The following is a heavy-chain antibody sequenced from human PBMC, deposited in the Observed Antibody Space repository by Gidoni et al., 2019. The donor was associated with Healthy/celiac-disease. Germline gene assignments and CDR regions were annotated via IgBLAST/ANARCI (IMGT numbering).Heavy chain of an antibody. CDR1: GYSISSGYY. V-gene: IGHV4-38-2*01. CDR3: ARGTGYYFDY. Sequence: AVSGYSISSGYYWGWIRQPPGKGLEWIGSIYHSGSTYYNPSLKSRVTISVDTSKNQFSLKLSSVTAADTAVYYCARGTGYYFDYWGQGTLVTVSS. CDR2: IYHSGST. J-gene: IGHJ4*02.